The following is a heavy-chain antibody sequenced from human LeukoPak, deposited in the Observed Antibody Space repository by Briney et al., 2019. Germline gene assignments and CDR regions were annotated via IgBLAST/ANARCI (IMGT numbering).Heavy chain of an antibody. CDR2: IWYDGSNK. Sequence: GRSLRLSCAASGFTFSSYGMHWVRQAPGEGLEWVAVIWYDGSNKYYADSVKGRFTISRDNAKNTLDLQMNSLRVEDTAVYFCAREWGNSVLPLDYWGQGTLVTVSP. CDR3: AREWGNSVLPLDY. CDR1: GFTFSSYG. J-gene: IGHJ4*02. D-gene: IGHD3-16*01. V-gene: IGHV3-33*01.